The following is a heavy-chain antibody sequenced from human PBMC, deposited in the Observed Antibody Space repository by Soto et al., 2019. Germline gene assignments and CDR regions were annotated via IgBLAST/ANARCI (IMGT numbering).Heavy chain of an antibody. CDR3: ARENGSAGTWDX. V-gene: IGHV4-31*03. J-gene: IGHJ4*02. CDR2: IYYSGST. CDR1: GGSISSCGYY. D-gene: IGHD6-19*01. Sequence: PSATLSLTCTVSGGSISSCGYYWSWIRQHPGKGLECIGYIYYSGSTYYNPSLKSRVTISVDTSKNQFSLKLSSVTAADTAVYYCARENGSAGTWDXWGQGTLVTVSX.